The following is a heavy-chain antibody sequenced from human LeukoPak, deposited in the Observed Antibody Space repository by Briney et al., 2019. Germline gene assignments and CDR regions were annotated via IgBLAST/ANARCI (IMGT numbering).Heavy chain of an antibody. J-gene: IGHJ3*02. CDR2: FDPEDGET. Sequence: GASVKVSCKVSGYTLTELSMHWVRQAPGKGLEWVGVFDPEDGETIYPQKFQGRVTITEDTSTDTAYLALSSLRSEDMAVYYCATGHRVVVNFGIWGKGTMVTVS. D-gene: IGHD2-15*01. V-gene: IGHV1-24*01. CDR1: GYTLTELS. CDR3: ATGHRVVVNFGI.